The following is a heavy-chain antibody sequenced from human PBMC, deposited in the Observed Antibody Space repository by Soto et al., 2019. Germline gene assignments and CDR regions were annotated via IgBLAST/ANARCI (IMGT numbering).Heavy chain of an antibody. CDR3: AIGEWLSTSYFNF. CDR1: GGTFSIYG. J-gene: IGHJ4*02. V-gene: IGHV1-69*01. D-gene: IGHD3-3*01. Sequence: QVQLVQSGAEVKKTGSSVKVSCKASGGTFSIYGFSWVRQAPGQGPEWIGGIIPILTTPNYAQKFHGRVTIVADESTTTVYMELSSLKSEDTAVYYCAIGEWLSTSYFNFWGKGTLVTVSS. CDR2: IIPILTTP.